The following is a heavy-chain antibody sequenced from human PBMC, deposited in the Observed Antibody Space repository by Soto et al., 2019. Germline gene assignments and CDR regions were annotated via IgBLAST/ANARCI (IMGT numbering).Heavy chain of an antibody. CDR1: GFTFSSYS. CDR2: ISSRSSYI. J-gene: IGHJ5*02. Sequence: EVQLVESGGGLVKPGGSLRLSCAASGFTFSSYSMNWVRQAPGKGLEWVSSISSRSSYIYYADSVKGRFTISRDNAKNSLYLQMNSLRAEDTAVYYCASLVVVAANNWFDPWGQGTLVTVSS. V-gene: IGHV3-21*01. CDR3: ASLVVVAANNWFDP. D-gene: IGHD2-15*01.